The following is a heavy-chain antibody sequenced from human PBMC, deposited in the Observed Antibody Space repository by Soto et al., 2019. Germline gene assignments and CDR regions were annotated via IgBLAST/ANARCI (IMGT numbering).Heavy chain of an antibody. CDR2: INYSGST. D-gene: IGHD4-17*01. J-gene: IGHJ1*01. V-gene: IGHV4-39*01. CDR3: ARRDYGDYVVYFQH. CDR1: VDSMSSSDYY. Sequence: SETLSLTCAVSVDSMSSSDYYWGWIRQPPGKGLEWIGSINYSGSTNYNPSLQSRVAISVDTSKNQFSLKLRSVTAADTAVYYCARRDYGDYVVYFQHWGQGTLVTVSS.